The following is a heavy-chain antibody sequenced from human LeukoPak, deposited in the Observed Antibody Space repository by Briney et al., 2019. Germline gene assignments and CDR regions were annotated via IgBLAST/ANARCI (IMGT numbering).Heavy chain of an antibody. CDR2: ICDSGNT. CDR3: AKAPVTTCRGAYCYPFDY. Sequence: GSLRLSCSASGFPLSNYAMSWVRQAPGKGLEWVSSICDSGNTYHADSVKGRFTISRDSSKNTLFLQMNRLRPEDAAVYYCAKAPVTTCRGAYCYPFDYWGQGTLVTVSS. J-gene: IGHJ4*02. V-gene: IGHV3-23*01. D-gene: IGHD2-21*01. CDR1: GFPLSNYA.